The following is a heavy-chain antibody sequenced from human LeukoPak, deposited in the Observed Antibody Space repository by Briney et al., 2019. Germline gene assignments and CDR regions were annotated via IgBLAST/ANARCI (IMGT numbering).Heavy chain of an antibody. CDR1: GFTFSSYG. V-gene: IGHV3-30*02. D-gene: IGHD3-10*01. CDR3: ANDYYGSGNFDY. Sequence: GGSLRLSCAASGFTFSSYGMHWVRQAPGKGLEWVAFIRYDGSNKYYADSVKGRFTISRDNSKNTLYLQTNSLRAEDTAVYYCANDYYGSGNFDYWGQGTLVTVSS. J-gene: IGHJ4*02. CDR2: IRYDGSNK.